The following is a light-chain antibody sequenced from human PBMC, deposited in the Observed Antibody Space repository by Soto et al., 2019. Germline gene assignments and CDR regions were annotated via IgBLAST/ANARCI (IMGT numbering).Light chain of an antibody. CDR3: LQYNVYPLS. J-gene: IGKJ4*01. CDR2: KAS. Sequence: DIQMTQSPSTLSASVGDRVTITCRARQNINRWLAWYQQRPGKAPNLLIHKASTLEVGVPSRFSGRASGTEFTLTISSLQPDDFAVYFCLQYNVYPLSFGGGTKVEIK. V-gene: IGKV1-5*03. CDR1: QNINRW.